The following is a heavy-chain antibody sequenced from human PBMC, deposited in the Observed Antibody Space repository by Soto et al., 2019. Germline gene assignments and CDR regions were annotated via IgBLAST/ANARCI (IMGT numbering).Heavy chain of an antibody. D-gene: IGHD6-19*01. V-gene: IGHV1-2*02. CDR2: INPNSGGT. CDR3: ARENEGSGWWAPEREAFEP. J-gene: IGHJ5*02. CDR1: GYTFTGYY. Sequence: QVQLVQSGAEVKKPGASVKVSCKASGYTFTGYYIHWVRQAPGQGLEWMGWINPNSGGTNYAQKFQGRVTMTRDTSISTAYMELSRLRSDDTAVYYCARENEGSGWWAPEREAFEPWGQGTLDTVSS.